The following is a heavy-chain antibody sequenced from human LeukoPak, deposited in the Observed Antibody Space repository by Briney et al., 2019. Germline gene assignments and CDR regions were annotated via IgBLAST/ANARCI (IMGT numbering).Heavy chain of an antibody. CDR2: IKQDGSEK. Sequence: PGGSLRLSCVASEFTFSSYWMNWVRQAPGKGLEWVANIKQDGSEKYYVDSVKGRFTISRDNAKNSLYLQMNSLTAEDTAVYYCTRDYSGSRNYYYYYGMHVWGQGTTVTVPS. D-gene: IGHD3-10*01. V-gene: IGHV3-7*01. J-gene: IGHJ6*02. CDR1: EFTFSSYW. CDR3: TRDYSGSRNYYYYYGMHV.